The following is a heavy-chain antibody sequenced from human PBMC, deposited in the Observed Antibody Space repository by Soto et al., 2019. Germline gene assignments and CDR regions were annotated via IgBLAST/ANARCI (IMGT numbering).Heavy chain of an antibody. Sequence: GGSLRLSCAASGFTFSSYSMNWVRQAPGKGLEWVSSISSSSSYIYYADSVKGRFTISRDNAKNSLYLQMNSLRAEDTAVYYCARDLRTTVTQVAYWGQGTLVTVSS. D-gene: IGHD4-17*01. CDR2: ISSSSSYI. CDR1: GFTFSSYS. V-gene: IGHV3-21*01. CDR3: ARDLRTTVTQVAY. J-gene: IGHJ4*02.